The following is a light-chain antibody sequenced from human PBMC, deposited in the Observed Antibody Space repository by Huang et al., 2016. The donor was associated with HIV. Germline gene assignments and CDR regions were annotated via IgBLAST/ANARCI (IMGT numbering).Light chain of an antibody. CDR3: QQYYSTSWT. CDR1: QGISNS. V-gene: IGKV1-NL1*01. Sequence: DIQMTQSPSSLSASVGDRVTITCRASQGISNSLAWYQQKPGKAPKLLLYAASRMQSGGPSRFSGSGAGTDYTLTISSLQPEDFATYYYQQYYSTSWTFGQGTKVEIK. CDR2: AAS. J-gene: IGKJ1*01.